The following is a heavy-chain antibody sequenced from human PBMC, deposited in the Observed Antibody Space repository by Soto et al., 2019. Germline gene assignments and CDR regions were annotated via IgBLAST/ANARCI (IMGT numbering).Heavy chain of an antibody. J-gene: IGHJ4*02. CDR3: ARDRDDFWSRYHRAY. CDR2: ISAYNGNT. V-gene: IGHV1-18*01. CDR1: GYTFTSYG. Sequence: ASVKVSCKASGYTFTSYGISWVRQAPGQGLEWMGWISAYNGNTNYAQKLQGRVTMTTDTSTSTAYMELRSLRSDDTAVYYCARDRDDFWSRYHRAYWGQGTLVTVSS. D-gene: IGHD3-3*01.